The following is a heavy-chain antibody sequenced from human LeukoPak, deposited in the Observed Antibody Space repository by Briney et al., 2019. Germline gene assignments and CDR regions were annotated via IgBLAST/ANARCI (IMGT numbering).Heavy chain of an antibody. CDR2: ISSSSSYI. Sequence: GGSLRLSCAASGFTFSSYSMNWVRQAPGKGLGWVSSISSSSSYIYYADSVKGRFTISRDNAKNSLYLQMNSLRAEDTAVYYCASPLRDYPNYWGQGTLVTVSS. V-gene: IGHV3-21*01. D-gene: IGHD4-17*01. CDR1: GFTFSSYS. J-gene: IGHJ4*02. CDR3: ASPLRDYPNY.